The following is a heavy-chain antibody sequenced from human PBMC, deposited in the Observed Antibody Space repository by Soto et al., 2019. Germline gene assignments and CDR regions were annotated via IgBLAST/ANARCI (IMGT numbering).Heavy chain of an antibody. CDR1: GGSISSGGYS. D-gene: IGHD6-13*01. CDR3: ARSQQLPHLDY. V-gene: IGHV4-30-2*01. J-gene: IGHJ4*02. Sequence: LSLTCAVSGGSISSGGYSCIWIRQPPGKGLEWIGYIYHSGSTYYNPSLKSRVTISVDRSKNQFSLKLSSVTAADTAVYYCARSQQLPHLDYWGKGTQVTVSS. CDR2: IYHSGST.